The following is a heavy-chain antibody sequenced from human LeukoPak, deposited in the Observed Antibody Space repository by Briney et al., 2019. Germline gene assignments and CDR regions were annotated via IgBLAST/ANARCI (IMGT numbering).Heavy chain of an antibody. Sequence: GGSLRLSCAASGFTVSSNYMSWVRQAPGKGLEWVSVIYSGGSTYYADSAKGRFTISRDNSKNTLYLQMNSLRAEDTAVYYCARGRYDSSGYYYYFDYWGQGTLVTVSS. CDR2: IYSGGST. V-gene: IGHV3-66*02. J-gene: IGHJ4*02. D-gene: IGHD3-22*01. CDR1: GFTVSSNY. CDR3: ARGRYDSSGYYYYFDY.